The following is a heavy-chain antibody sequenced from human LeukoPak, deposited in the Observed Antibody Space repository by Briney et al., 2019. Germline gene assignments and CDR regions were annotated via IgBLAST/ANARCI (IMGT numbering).Heavy chain of an antibody. J-gene: IGHJ3*02. V-gene: IGHV3-30-3*01. CDR1: GFTFSSYA. D-gene: IGHD1-26*01. CDR2: ISYDGSNK. CDR3: ARVSGSADLDI. Sequence: GRSLRLSCAASGFTFSSYAMHWVRQDPGKGLEWVAVISYDGSNKYYADSVKGRFTISRDDSKNTLYLQMNSLRAEDTAVYYCARVSGSADLDIWGQGTMVTVSS.